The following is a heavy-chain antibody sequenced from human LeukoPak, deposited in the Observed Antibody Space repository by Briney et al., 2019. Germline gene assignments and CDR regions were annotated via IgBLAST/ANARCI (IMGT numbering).Heavy chain of an antibody. CDR1: GGSISSGGYY. D-gene: IGHD3-22*01. CDR2: IYYSGST. Sequence: SQTLSLTCTVSGGSISSGGYYWSWIRQHPGKGLEWIGYIYYSGSTYYNPSLKSRVTISVDTSKNQFSLKLSSVTAADTAVYYCARDTDSSGHFDYWGQGTLVTVSS. J-gene: IGHJ4*02. V-gene: IGHV4-31*03. CDR3: ARDTDSSGHFDY.